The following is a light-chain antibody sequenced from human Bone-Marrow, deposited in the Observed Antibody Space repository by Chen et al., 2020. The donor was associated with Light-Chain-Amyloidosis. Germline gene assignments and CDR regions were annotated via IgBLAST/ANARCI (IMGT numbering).Light chain of an antibody. CDR1: IDDVGGFDY. J-gene: IGLJ1*01. CDR3: CSYAGSYSYV. V-gene: IGLV2-11*01. CDR2: NVS. Sequence: QSALTQPPSVSGSPGQSVTISCTGTIDDVGGFDYVSWYQQHPGKAPKLMISNVSERPSGVPDRFSGSKSGNTASLTISGLQAEDEADYYCCSYAGSYSYVFGIGTKVTVL.